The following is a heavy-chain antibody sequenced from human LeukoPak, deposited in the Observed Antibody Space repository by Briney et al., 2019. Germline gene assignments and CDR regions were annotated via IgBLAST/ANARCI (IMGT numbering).Heavy chain of an antibody. CDR2: LWSDGIKT. CDR3: GRDYTSSWTPLFNY. Sequence: PGGSLRLSCATSGFTFTNYGMRWVRQAPGRGLEWVAALWSDGIKTSYADSVRGRFTISRDNSRNTLFLQMDSLRAEDTAVYHCGRDYTSSWTPLFNYWGQGTLVTVSS. J-gene: IGHJ4*02. D-gene: IGHD6-13*01. CDR1: GFTFTNYG. V-gene: IGHV3-33*01.